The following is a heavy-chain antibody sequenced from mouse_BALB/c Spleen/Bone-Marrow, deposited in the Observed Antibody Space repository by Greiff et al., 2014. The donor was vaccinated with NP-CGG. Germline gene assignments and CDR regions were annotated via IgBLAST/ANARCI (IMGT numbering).Heavy chain of an antibody. V-gene: IGHV1-80*01. D-gene: IGHD4-1*01. Sequence: VQGVESGAELVRPGSSVKISCKASGYAFSSYWMNWVKQRPGQGLEWIGQIYPGDGDTNYNGNFKDKATLTTDKSSTTAYMQLSSLTSEDSAVYFCARGGRLTGYYFDYWGQGTILTVSS. J-gene: IGHJ2*01. CDR3: ARGGRLTGYYFDY. CDR1: GYAFSSYW. CDR2: IYPGDGDT.